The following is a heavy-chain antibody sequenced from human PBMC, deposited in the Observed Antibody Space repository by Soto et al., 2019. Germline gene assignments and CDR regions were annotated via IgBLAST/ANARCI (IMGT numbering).Heavy chain of an antibody. CDR1: GFTFSSYC. J-gene: IGHJ6*03. CDR2: ISYDGSNK. CDR3: TTDLRGSGNYYYYYYMEV. V-gene: IGHV3-30*03. D-gene: IGHD3-10*01. Sequence: GGSLRLSCAASGFTFSSYCMHWVRQAPGKGLEWVAVISYDGSNKYYADSVKRRFTISRDNSKNTLYLQMNSLRAEDTAVYYCTTDLRGSGNYYYYYYMEVWGKGTTVNVS.